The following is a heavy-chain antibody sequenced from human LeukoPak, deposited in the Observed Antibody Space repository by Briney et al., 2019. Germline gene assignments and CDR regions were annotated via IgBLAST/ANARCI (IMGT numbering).Heavy chain of an antibody. CDR2: INHSGST. V-gene: IGHV4-34*01. CDR3: AEGDYLDY. Sequence: SETLSLTCAVYGGSFSGYYWSWIRQPPGKGLEWIGEINHSGSTNYNPSLKSRVTISVDTSKNQFSLKLSSVTAADTAVYYCAEGDYLDYWGQGTLVTVSS. CDR1: GGSFSGYY. J-gene: IGHJ4*02.